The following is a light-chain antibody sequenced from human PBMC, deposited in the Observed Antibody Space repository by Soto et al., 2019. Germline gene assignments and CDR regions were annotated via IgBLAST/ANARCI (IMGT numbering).Light chain of an antibody. V-gene: IGKV3-20*01. Sequence: EIVLTQSPGTLSSSPGDTATLSCRASQSVTTNYLAWYQQKPGQAPRFLIYGASSRATGIPDRFSGSGSGTDFTLTISRLEPEDFAVYYCQQYGGSPFTFGPGTKVDIK. CDR3: QQYGGSPFT. J-gene: IGKJ3*01. CDR1: QSVTTNY. CDR2: GAS.